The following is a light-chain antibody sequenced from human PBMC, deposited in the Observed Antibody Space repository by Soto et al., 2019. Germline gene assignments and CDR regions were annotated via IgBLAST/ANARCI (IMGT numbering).Light chain of an antibody. Sequence: EKVMTQSPATLSVSPGERATLSCRASQSVSSNLAWYQQKPGQAPRLLIYGASTRATCIPARFSGSGSGTEFTLTISSLQSEDFAVYYCQQYNNWPPYTFGQGTKLEIK. CDR3: QQYNNWPPYT. V-gene: IGKV3-15*01. CDR1: QSVSSN. J-gene: IGKJ2*01. CDR2: GAS.